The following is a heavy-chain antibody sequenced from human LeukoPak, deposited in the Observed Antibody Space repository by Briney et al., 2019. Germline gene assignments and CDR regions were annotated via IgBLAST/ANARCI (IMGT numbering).Heavy chain of an antibody. CDR2: IKQDGSEE. CDR1: GFTFSSYW. J-gene: IGHJ3*02. CDR3: ARGGDGITTDDAFDI. V-gene: IGHV3-7*01. D-gene: IGHD1-20*01. Sequence: GGSLRLSCAASGFTFSSYWMSWVRQAPGKGLEWVANIKQDGSEEYYVDSVKGRFTISRDNAKNSLYLQMNSLRAEDTAVYYCARGGDGITTDDAFDIWGQGTMVTVSS.